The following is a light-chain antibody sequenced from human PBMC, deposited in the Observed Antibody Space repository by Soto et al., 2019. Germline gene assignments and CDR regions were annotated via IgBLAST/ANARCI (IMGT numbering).Light chain of an antibody. Sequence: DIQMTQSPSTLSASAGDKVTITCRASQSISSWLAWYQQKPGKAPKLLIYKASTLESGVPSNFSGSGSGTEFTLSISSLQPDDFATYYCQQYNSYRTFGQGTKVDNK. CDR1: QSISSW. V-gene: IGKV1-5*03. CDR3: QQYNSYRT. CDR2: KAS. J-gene: IGKJ1*01.